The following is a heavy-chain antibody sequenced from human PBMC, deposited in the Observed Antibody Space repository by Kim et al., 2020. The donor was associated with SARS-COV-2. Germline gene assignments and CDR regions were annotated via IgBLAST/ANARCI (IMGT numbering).Heavy chain of an antibody. V-gene: IGHV5-51*01. J-gene: IGHJ6*02. D-gene: IGHD7-27*01. Sequence: SPSFQAQVTISADKSISTAYLQWSSLKASDTAMYYCARWGPKYYYYGMDVWGQGTTVTVSS. CDR3: ARWGPKYYYYGMDV.